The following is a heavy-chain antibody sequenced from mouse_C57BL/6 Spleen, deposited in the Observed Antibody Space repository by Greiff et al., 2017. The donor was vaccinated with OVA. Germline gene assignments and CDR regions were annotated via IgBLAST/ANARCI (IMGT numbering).Heavy chain of an antibody. Sequence: EVKLVESGGGLVKPGGSLKLSCAASGFTFSDYGMHWVRQAPEKGLEWVAYISSGSSTLYYADTVKGRFTISRDNAKNTLFLQMTSLRSEDTAMYYCARPYGSSYEWYFDVWGTGTTVTVSS. CDR1: GFTFSDYG. J-gene: IGHJ1*03. V-gene: IGHV5-17*01. CDR3: ARPYGSSYEWYFDV. D-gene: IGHD1-1*01. CDR2: ISSGSSTL.